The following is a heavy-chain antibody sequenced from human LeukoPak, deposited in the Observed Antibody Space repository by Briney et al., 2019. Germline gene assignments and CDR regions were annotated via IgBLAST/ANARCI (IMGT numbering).Heavy chain of an antibody. CDR2: FSLGGSGTT. Sequence: SSETLSLTCIVSGASNTTYSWNWLRQSPGKGLEWIGYFSLGGSGTTSYTSSLKSRVTISRDTSKNQLSLKLTSVTAADTAVYYCARWDDSAWAFGTWGPGTLVTVSS. CDR3: ARWDDSAWAFGT. CDR1: GASNTTYS. D-gene: IGHD1-26*01. V-gene: IGHV4-59*08. J-gene: IGHJ5*02.